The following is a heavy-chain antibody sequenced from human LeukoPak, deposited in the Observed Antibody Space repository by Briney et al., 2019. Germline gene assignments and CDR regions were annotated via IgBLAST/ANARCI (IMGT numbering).Heavy chain of an antibody. V-gene: IGHV4-39*01. CDR2: IYYSGST. D-gene: IGHD4-17*01. J-gene: IGHJ4*02. CDR3: ARDRSTTVTTYLDY. Sequence: PSETLSLTCTVSGGSIGSSSYYWGWIRQPPGKGLEWIGSIYYSGSTYYNPSLKSRVTISVDTSKNQFSLKLSSVTAADTAVYYCARDRSTTVTTYLDYWGQGTLVTVSS. CDR1: GGSIGSSSYY.